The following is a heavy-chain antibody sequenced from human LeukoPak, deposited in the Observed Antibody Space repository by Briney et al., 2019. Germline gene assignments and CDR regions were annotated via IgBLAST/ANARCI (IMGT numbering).Heavy chain of an antibody. Sequence: PSETLSLTCTVSGGSISSYYWSWIRQPPGKGLEWIGSIYYSGSTYYNPSLKSRVTISVDTSKNQFSLKLSSVTAADTAVYYCATLEPISFGGVIAYDYWGQGTLVTVSS. CDR1: GGSISSYY. J-gene: IGHJ4*02. CDR3: ATLEPISFGGVIAYDY. V-gene: IGHV4-59*05. CDR2: IYYSGST. D-gene: IGHD3-16*02.